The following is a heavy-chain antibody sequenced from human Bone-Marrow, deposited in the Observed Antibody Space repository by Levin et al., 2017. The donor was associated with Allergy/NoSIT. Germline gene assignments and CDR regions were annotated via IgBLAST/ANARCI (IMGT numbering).Heavy chain of an antibody. D-gene: IGHD6-19*01. CDR2: TYYRSKWYN. J-gene: IGHJ4*02. Sequence: NASETLSLTCAISGDSVSSNSAAWNWIRQSPSRGLEWLGRTYYRSKWYNDYAVSVKSRVTIKTDTSKNQFSLQLNSVTPEDTAVYYCARWWLASLDYWGQGTLVTVSS. CDR1: GDSVSSNSAA. CDR3: ARWWLASLDY. V-gene: IGHV6-1*01.